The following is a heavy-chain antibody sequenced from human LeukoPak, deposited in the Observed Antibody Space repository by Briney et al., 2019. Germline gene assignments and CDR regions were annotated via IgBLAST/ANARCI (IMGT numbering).Heavy chain of an antibody. D-gene: IGHD2-21*02. CDR1: GFIFSDYV. CDR2: VSSNGDWT. J-gene: IGHJ5*02. V-gene: IGHV3-64*04. CDR3: ARDAGDCGGDCPRWFDP. Sequence: PGGSLRLSCSASGFIFSDYVMHWVRQAPGKGLEFVSAVSSNGDWTGYADSVKGRFTISRDNAKNTVDLQMNSLRGEDTAVYYCARDAGDCGGDCPRWFDPWGQGTLVTVSS.